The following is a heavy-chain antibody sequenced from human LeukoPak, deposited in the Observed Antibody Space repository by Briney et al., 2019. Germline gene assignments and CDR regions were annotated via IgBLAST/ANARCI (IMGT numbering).Heavy chain of an antibody. CDR2: INHSGST. CDR1: GGSFSGYY. CDR3: GIAAAGTGWFDP. D-gene: IGHD6-13*01. Sequence: SETLSLTRAVYGGSFSGYYWSWIRQPPGKGLEWIGEINHSGSTNYNPSLKSRVTISVDTSKNQFSLKLSSVTAADTAVYYCGIAAAGTGWFDPWGQGTLVTVSS. V-gene: IGHV4-34*01. J-gene: IGHJ5*02.